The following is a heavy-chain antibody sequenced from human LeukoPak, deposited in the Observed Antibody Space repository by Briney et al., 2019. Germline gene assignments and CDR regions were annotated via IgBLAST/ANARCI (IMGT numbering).Heavy chain of an antibody. J-gene: IGHJ4*02. CDR1: GASFSAYY. CDR3: ARRQRISRMSWGDF. Sequence: SSETLSLTXGVSGASFSAYYWSWIRQPPGKGLEWIAEVNNSGDTHYNPSLKSRVTISVDTSKNQFPLRVTSATAADTATYYCARRQRISRMSWGDFWGQGTLVIVSS. D-gene: IGHD3-16*01. V-gene: IGHV4-34*01. CDR2: VNNSGDT.